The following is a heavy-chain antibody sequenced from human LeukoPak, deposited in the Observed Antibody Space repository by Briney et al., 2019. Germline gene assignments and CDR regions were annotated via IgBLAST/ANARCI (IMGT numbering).Heavy chain of an antibody. J-gene: IGHJ5*02. CDR3: AKDRGFNGAATRFDP. CDR2: IGGSGGNT. CDR1: GFTFGSYA. V-gene: IGHV3-23*01. D-gene: IGHD2-15*01. Sequence: HPGGSLRLSCAASGFTFGSYAMSWVRQAPGKGLEWVSSIGGSGGNTYYADSVKGRFTISRDNSKNTLYLQMNSLRAEDTAVYYCAKDRGFNGAATRFDPWGQGTLVTVSS.